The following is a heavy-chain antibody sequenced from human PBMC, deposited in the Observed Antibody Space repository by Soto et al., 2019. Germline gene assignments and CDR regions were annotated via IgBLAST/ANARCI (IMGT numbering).Heavy chain of an antibody. Sequence: QVQLVQSGAEVKKPGSSVKVSCKASGGTFSSYAISWVRQAPGQGLEWMGGIIPIFGTANYAQKFQGIVTITADKSTSTAYMELSSLRSEDTAVYYCATHLTFGGVIAYYFDYWGQGTLVTVSS. CDR2: IIPIFGTA. D-gene: IGHD3-16*02. V-gene: IGHV1-69*06. CDR1: GGTFSSYA. J-gene: IGHJ4*02. CDR3: ATHLTFGGVIAYYFDY.